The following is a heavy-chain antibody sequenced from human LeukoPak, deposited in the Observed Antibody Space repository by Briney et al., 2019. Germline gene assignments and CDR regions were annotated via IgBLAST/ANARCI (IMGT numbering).Heavy chain of an antibody. Sequence: GRSLRLSCAASGFTVSSNYMSWVRQAPGKGLEWVSVIYSGGSTYYADSVMGRFTISRHNSKNTLYLQMNSLRAEDTAVYYCAREVLVGATTYAFDIWGQGTMVTVSS. CDR2: IYSGGST. D-gene: IGHD1-26*01. CDR1: GFTVSSNY. CDR3: AREVLVGATTYAFDI. J-gene: IGHJ3*02. V-gene: IGHV3-53*04.